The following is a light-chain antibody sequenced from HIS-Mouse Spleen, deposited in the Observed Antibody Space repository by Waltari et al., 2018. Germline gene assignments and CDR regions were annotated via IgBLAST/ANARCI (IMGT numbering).Light chain of an antibody. J-gene: IGLJ2*01. Sequence: SYELTQPPSVSVPPGQTARITCSGDALPKQYAYLYQQKSGQAPWLGIYEDSKRPSGIPERFSGSSSGTMATLTISGAQVEDEADYYCYSTDSSGNHRVFGGGTKLTVL. CDR2: EDS. V-gene: IGLV3-10*01. CDR3: YSTDSSGNHRV. CDR1: ALPKQY.